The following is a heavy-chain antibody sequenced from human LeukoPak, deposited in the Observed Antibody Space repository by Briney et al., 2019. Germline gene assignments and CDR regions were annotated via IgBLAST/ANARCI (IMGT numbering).Heavy chain of an antibody. CDR3: ARGGLGGYVWGNYRYSNYFDY. CDR1: GYTFTGYY. J-gene: IGHJ4*02. CDR2: INPNSGGT. Sequence: GASVKVSCKASGYTFTGYYMHWVRQAPGQGLEWMGWINPNSGGTNYAQKFQGRVTMTRDTSISTAYMELSRLRSDDTAVYYCARGGLGGYVWGNYRYSNYFDYWGQGTLVTVSS. D-gene: IGHD3-16*02. V-gene: IGHV1-2*02.